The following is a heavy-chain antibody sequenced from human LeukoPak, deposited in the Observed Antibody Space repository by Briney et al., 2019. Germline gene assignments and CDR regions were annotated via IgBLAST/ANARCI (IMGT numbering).Heavy chain of an antibody. J-gene: IGHJ4*02. Sequence: SETLSLTCTVSGGSISSYYWSWIRQPPGKGLEWIGYIYYSGSTNYNPSLKSRVTISVDTSKNQFSLKLNSVTAADTAVYYCARGSYGKDYWGQGTLVTVSS. D-gene: IGHD5-18*01. V-gene: IGHV4-59*01. CDR2: IYYSGST. CDR3: ARGSYGKDY. CDR1: GGSISSYY.